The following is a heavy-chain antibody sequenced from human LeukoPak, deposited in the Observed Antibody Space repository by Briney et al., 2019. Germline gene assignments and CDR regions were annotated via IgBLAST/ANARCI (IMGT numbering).Heavy chain of an antibody. V-gene: IGHV4-59*01. CDR1: GVSISSYY. CDR3: ARGVSTTVTTVYYYYYMDV. CDR2: IYYSGST. J-gene: IGHJ6*03. Sequence: SETLSLTCTVSGVSISSYYWSWIRQPPGEGLEWIGYIYYSGSTNYNPSLKSRVTISVDTSKNQFSLKLSSVTAADTAVYYCARGVSTTVTTVYYYYYMDVWGKGTTVTVSS. D-gene: IGHD4-11*01.